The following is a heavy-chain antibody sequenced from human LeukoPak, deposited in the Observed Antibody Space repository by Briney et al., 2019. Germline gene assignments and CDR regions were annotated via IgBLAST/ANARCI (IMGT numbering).Heavy chain of an antibody. CDR2: IIPIFGTA. D-gene: IGHD2-15*01. CDR1: GGTFSSYA. V-gene: IGHV1-69*05. Sequence: SVKVSCTASGGTFSSYAISWVRQAPGQGLEWMGRIIPIFGTANYAQKFQGRVTITTDESTSTAYMELSSLRSEDTAVYYCARDRCSGGSCYPKPKQTPDAFDIWGQGTMVTVSS. J-gene: IGHJ3*02. CDR3: ARDRCSGGSCYPKPKQTPDAFDI.